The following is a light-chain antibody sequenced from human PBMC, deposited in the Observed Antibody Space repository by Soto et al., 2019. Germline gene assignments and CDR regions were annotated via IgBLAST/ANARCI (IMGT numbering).Light chain of an antibody. CDR2: DTS. CDR1: QYVSSF. J-gene: IGKJ1*01. Sequence: EIVFTQSPATLSLSPGERATLSCRASQYVSSFLAWDQQKAGQAPRLLIDDTSHRATGIPARFSGSGSGTDFTLTSNRLAPEDFALYYWLQRYTTPPTFGQGP. V-gene: IGKV3-11*01. CDR3: LQRYTTPPT.